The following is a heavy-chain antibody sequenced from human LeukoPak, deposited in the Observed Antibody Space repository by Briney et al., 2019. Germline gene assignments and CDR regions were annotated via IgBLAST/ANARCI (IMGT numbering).Heavy chain of an antibody. CDR2: IYTSGST. Sequence: SETLSLTCTVSGGSISSSSYYWGWIRQPAGKGLEWIGRIYTSGSTNYNPSLKSRVTMSVDTSKNQFSLKLSSVTAADTAVYYCARQSGGYDSSGYYYSAFDIWGQGTMVTVSS. J-gene: IGHJ3*02. V-gene: IGHV4-61*02. CDR1: GGSISSSSYY. D-gene: IGHD3-22*01. CDR3: ARQSGGYDSSGYYYSAFDI.